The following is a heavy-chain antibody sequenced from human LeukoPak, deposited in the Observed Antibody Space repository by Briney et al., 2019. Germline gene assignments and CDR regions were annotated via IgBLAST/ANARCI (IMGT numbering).Heavy chain of an antibody. D-gene: IGHD3-10*01. CDR3: ARGDFTRGYYGSGSYLGPAFDY. CDR2: IIPIFGTA. Sequence: GAPVKVSCKASGGTFSSYAISWVRQAPGQGLEWMGGIIPIFGTANYAQKFQGRVTITADKSTSTAYMELSSLRSEDTAVYYCARGDFTRGYYGSGSYLGPAFDYWGQGTLVTVSS. V-gene: IGHV1-69*06. CDR1: GGTFSSYA. J-gene: IGHJ4*02.